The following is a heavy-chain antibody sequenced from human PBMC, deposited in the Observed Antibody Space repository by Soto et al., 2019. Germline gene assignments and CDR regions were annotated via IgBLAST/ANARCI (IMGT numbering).Heavy chain of an antibody. J-gene: IGHJ5*02. CDR2: IYYSGSA. Sequence: ETLSLTCTVPGDSITDYDWIWIRQPPGKDLGWIGYIYYSGSAYYNPPLKSRVTITVDTSKNQFSLKMTSVTTADTAVYYGARGRRNWFDPWGQGTLVTVSS. V-gene: IGHV4-59*01. CDR1: GDSITDYD. CDR3: ARGRRNWFDP.